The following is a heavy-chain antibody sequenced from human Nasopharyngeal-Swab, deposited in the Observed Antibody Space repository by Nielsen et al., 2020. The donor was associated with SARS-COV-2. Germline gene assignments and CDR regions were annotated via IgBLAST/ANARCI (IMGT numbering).Heavy chain of an antibody. V-gene: IGHV3-53*01. CDR2: IFSSGST. J-gene: IGHJ4*02. CDR3: AKEQGSVRGNAGIGY. Sequence: VRQAPGKRLERVSVIFSSGSTYYAGSVKGRFSISRDNSKNTLNLQMNSLRAEDTAVYYCAKEQGSVRGNAGIGYWGPGTLVTVSS. D-gene: IGHD2-8*01.